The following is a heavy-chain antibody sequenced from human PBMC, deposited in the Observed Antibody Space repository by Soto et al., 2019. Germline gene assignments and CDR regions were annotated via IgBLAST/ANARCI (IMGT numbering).Heavy chain of an antibody. CDR2: ISGSGGST. D-gene: IGHD3-3*01. CDR1: GFTFSSYA. J-gene: IGHJ4*02. V-gene: IGHV3-23*01. Sequence: PGGSLRLSCAASGFTFSSYAMSWVRQAPGKGLEWVSAISGSGGSTYYADSVKGRFTISRDNSKNTLYLQMNSLRAEDTAVYYCAKIRRVPPNYDFWEGEIDDWGQGTLVTVSS. CDR3: AKIRRVPPNYDFWEGEIDD.